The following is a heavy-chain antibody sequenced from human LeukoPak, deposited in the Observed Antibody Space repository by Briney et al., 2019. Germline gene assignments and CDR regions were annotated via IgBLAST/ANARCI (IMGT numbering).Heavy chain of an antibody. V-gene: IGHV3-48*03. J-gene: IGHJ4*02. CDR1: GFTFSSYE. CDR2: ISISDSTI. CDR3: ARGGRYYYGSGRLDY. D-gene: IGHD3-10*01. Sequence: GGSLRLSCAASGFTFSSYEMNWVRQAPGKGLEWVSYISISDSTIYYADSVKGRFSIARDNAKNSRYLQMNSRRAEDTAVYYCARGGRYYYGSGRLDYGGQGTLVTVSS.